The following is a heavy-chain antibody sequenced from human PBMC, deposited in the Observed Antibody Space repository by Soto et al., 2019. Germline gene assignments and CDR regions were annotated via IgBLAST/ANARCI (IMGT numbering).Heavy chain of an antibody. V-gene: IGHV3-74*01. CDR3: ASNYAYAEGYYWYGIDV. CDR2: ISSYGSDT. Sequence: EVQLVESGGGLVLPGGSLRLSCAASGFTFSRYRMHWVRQAPGKGLVWVSRISSYGSDTHYADSVKGRFTISRDNAKNTLYLQMNSLRADDTAVYYCASNYAYAEGYYWYGIDVWGQGTTVTVSS. CDR1: GFTFSRYR. D-gene: IGHD3-16*01. J-gene: IGHJ6*02.